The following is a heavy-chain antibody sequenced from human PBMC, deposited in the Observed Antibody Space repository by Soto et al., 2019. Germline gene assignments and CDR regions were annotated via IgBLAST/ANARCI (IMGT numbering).Heavy chain of an antibody. CDR2: TYYRTRWYY. CDR1: GDSVSSNRAA. Sequence: SQTLSLTCVISGDSVSSNRAAWNWIRQSPSRGLEWLGRTYYRTRWYYDYAVSVRSRITVNPDTSKNQFSLQLTSVTPEDTAVYYCAGTTSHYWYYMAVRGKGTTVTVS. CDR3: AGTTSHYWYYMAV. V-gene: IGHV6-1*01. D-gene: IGHD1-7*01. J-gene: IGHJ6*03.